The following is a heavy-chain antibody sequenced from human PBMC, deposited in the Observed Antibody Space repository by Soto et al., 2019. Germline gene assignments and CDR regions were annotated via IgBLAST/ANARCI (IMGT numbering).Heavy chain of an antibody. D-gene: IGHD2-15*01. CDR2: ISYDGSNK. Sequence: GGSLSLSCASSGFTFSSDGVHWVPQAPGQGLVWVAVISYDGSNKYYADSVKGRFTSSRDNSKNTLYPQMNSLRAEDTAVYYCTKDWGSCDLGGYCSFHYQGHRTSVTVSS. CDR3: TKDWGSCDLGGYCSFHY. J-gene: IGHJ4*01. CDR1: GFTFSSDG. V-gene: IGHV3-30*18.